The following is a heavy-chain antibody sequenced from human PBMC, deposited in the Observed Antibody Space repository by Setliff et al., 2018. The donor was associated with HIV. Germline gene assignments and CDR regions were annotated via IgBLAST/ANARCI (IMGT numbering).Heavy chain of an antibody. J-gene: IGHJ4*02. CDR2: IHYSGTT. CDR1: GGPISSHY. D-gene: IGHD2-2*01. CDR3: ASRVPAARHFDY. V-gene: IGHV4-59*11. Sequence: KPSETLSLTCTVSGGPISSHYWSWIRQPPGRGLEWIGDIHYSGTTHYSPSLKSRVTISVDKSKSQFSLKLNSVTAADTAVYYCASRVPAARHFDYWGQGTLVTVSS.